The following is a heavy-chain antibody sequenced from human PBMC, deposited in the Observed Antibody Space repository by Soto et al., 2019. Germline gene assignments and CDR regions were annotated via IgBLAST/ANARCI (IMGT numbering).Heavy chain of an antibody. V-gene: IGHV1-24*01. D-gene: IGHD2-8*01. CDR3: ATPSLTWSYWYFDL. CDR2: FDPEDGET. CDR1: GYTLTELS. J-gene: IGHJ2*01. Sequence: ASVKVSCKVSGYTLTELSIHWVRQAPGKGLEWMGGFDPEDGETIYAQKFQGRVTMTEDTSTDTAYMELSSLRSEDTAVYYCATPSLTWSYWYFDLWGRGTLVTVSS.